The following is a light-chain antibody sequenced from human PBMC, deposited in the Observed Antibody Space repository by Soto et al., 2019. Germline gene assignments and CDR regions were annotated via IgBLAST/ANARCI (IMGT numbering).Light chain of an antibody. CDR1: QSISSNF. CDR2: ATS. CDR3: QQYSSSWT. Sequence: EIVLTQSPGTLSLSPGQRATLSCRASQSISSNFLAWYQQKTDQAPRLLIYATSSRATGIPGRFSGSGSGTDFTLTISRLEPEDFAVYYCQQYSSSWTFGQGTKMEIK. J-gene: IGKJ1*01. V-gene: IGKV3-20*01.